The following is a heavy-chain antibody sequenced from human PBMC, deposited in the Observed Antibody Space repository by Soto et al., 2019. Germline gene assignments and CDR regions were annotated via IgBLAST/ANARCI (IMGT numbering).Heavy chain of an antibody. D-gene: IGHD1-26*01. V-gene: IGHV4-59*01. CDR3: GRENSDYYGMDV. CDR2: IYYSGST. Sequence: QVQLQESGPGLVKPSETLSLTCTVSGGSISSYYWSWIRQPPGKGLEWIGYIYYSGSTNYNPSLKSRVTISVDTSKTQLSLKLSSVTAADTAVYCCGRENSDYYGMDVWGQGTTVTVSS. J-gene: IGHJ6*02. CDR1: GGSISSYY.